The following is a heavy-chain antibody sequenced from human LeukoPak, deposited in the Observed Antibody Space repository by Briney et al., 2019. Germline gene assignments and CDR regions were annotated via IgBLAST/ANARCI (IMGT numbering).Heavy chain of an antibody. CDR2: ISSSSSYI. J-gene: IGHJ4*02. Sequence: GGSLRLSCAASGFTFSSDSMNWVRQAPGKGLEWVSSISSSSSYIYYADSVKGRFTISRDNAKNSLYLQMNSLRAEDTAVYYCAMMSLTPFDYWGQGTLVTVSS. V-gene: IGHV3-21*01. CDR1: GFTFSSDS. CDR3: AMMSLTPFDY.